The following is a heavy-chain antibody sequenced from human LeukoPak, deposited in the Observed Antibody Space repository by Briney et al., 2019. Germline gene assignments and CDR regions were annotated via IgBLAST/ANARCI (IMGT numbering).Heavy chain of an antibody. CDR2: IIPIFGTA. CDR3: ARGRSASHWYYYYYMDV. V-gene: IGHV1-69*13. Sequence: SVKASFKASGGTFSSYAISWVRQAPGQGLEWMGGIIPIFGTANYAQKFQGRVTITADESTSTAYMELSSLRSEDTAVYYCARGRSASHWYYYYYMDVWGKGTTVTISS. CDR1: GGTFSSYA. J-gene: IGHJ6*03. D-gene: IGHD6-19*01.